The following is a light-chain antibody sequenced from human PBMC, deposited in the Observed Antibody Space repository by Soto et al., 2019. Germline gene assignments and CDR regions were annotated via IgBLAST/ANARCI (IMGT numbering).Light chain of an antibody. CDR3: QQSYSIPPT. J-gene: IGKJ5*01. CDR2: AAS. V-gene: IGKV1-39*01. Sequence: DIQMTQSPSSLSASVGDRVTITCRASQTISNYLNWYHQQPGEAPKLLIYAASSLQRGVPSRFSGSGSGTDFTLIISSLQPEDFATYYCQQSYSIPPTFGQGTRLEIK. CDR1: QTISNY.